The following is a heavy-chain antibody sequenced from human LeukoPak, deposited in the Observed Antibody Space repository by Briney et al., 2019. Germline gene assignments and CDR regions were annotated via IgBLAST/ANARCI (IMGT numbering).Heavy chain of an antibody. V-gene: IGHV3-23*01. Sequence: GGSLRLSCAASGFTFSSYAMSWVRQAPGKGLEWVSAISGSGGSTYYADSVKGRFTISRDNSKNTLYLQMNSLRAEDTAVYYCAKDRVTYSGGWYGWFDPWGQGTLVTVSS. D-gene: IGHD6-19*01. CDR1: GFTFSSYA. CDR3: AKDRVTYSGGWYGWFDP. J-gene: IGHJ5*02. CDR2: ISGSGGST.